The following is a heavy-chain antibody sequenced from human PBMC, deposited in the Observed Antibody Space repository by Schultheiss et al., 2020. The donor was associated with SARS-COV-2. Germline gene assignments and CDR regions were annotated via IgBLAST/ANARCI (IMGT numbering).Heavy chain of an antibody. CDR1: GFTFSSYG. J-gene: IGHJ5*02. CDR2: ISYDGSNK. Sequence: GGSLRLSCAASGFTFSSYGMHWVRQAPGKGLEWVAVISYDGSNKYYADSVKGRFTISRDNAKNSLYLQMNSLRAEDTAVYYCAKDHLWAIRDGGRNWFDPWGQGTLVTVSS. V-gene: IGHV3-30*18. CDR3: AKDHLWAIRDGGRNWFDP. D-gene: IGHD5-24*01.